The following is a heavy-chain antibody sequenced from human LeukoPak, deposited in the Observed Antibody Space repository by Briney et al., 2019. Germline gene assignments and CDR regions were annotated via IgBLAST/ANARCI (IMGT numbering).Heavy chain of an antibody. CDR3: AREDGWGVDI. V-gene: IGHV4-39*07. J-gene: IGHJ3*02. D-gene: IGHD3-16*01. Sequence: SETLSLTCTVSGGSISSSSYYWGWIRQPPGKGLEWIGSIYYSGSTYYNPSLKSRVTISVDTSKNQFSLKLSSVTAADTAVYYCAREDGWGVDIWGQGTMVTVSS. CDR2: IYYSGST. CDR1: GGSISSSSYY.